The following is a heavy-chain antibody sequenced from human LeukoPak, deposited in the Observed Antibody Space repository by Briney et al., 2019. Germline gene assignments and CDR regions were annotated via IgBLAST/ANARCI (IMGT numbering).Heavy chain of an antibody. D-gene: IGHD3-10*01. Sequence: SGGSLRLSCVASGITFSNYGMSWVRQAPGKGLEWVSAIRGAGDITDYADWVKGRFTISRDNSKNMLCLQMSSLRAEDTAIYYCAKAPHGSGSYYVNLWGQGTLVTVSS. CDR1: GITFSNYG. V-gene: IGHV3-23*01. CDR3: AKAPHGSGSYYVNL. CDR2: IRGAGDIT. J-gene: IGHJ5*02.